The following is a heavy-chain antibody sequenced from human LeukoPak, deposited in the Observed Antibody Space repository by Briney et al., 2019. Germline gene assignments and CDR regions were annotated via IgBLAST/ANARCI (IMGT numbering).Heavy chain of an antibody. J-gene: IGHJ6*02. CDR3: AKVKDYYYNGMDV. Sequence: GGSLRLSCAASGFTVSSNYMSWVRQAPGKGLEWVSVIYSGGSTSYADSVKGRFTISRDNSKNTLYLQMNSLRADDTAVYYCAKVKDYYYNGMDVWGQGTTVTVSS. CDR2: IYSGGST. V-gene: IGHV3-53*01. CDR1: GFTVSSNY.